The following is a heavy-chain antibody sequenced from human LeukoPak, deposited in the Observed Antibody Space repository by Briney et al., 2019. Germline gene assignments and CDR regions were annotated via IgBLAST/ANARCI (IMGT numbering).Heavy chain of an antibody. D-gene: IGHD3-10*01. CDR2: INHSGST. CDR3: ARLVLTYYYGSGSKKTDY. V-gene: IGHV4-34*01. J-gene: IGHJ4*02. CDR1: GGSFSGYY. Sequence: SETLSLTCAVYGGSFSGYYWSRIRQPPGKGLEWIGEINHSGSTNYNPSLKSRVTISVDTSKNQFSLKLSSVTAADTAVYYCARLVLTYYYGSGSKKTDYWGQGTLVTVSS.